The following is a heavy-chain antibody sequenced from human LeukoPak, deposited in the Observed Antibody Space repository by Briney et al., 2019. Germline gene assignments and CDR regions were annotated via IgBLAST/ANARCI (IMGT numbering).Heavy chain of an antibody. V-gene: IGHV3-48*04. D-gene: IGHD6-13*01. J-gene: IGHJ6*03. CDR3: VRDPSYGSSWYYYMDV. CDR2: ISSSSFKI. Sequence: GGSLRLSCAASEFTFVRYAMNWVRQAPGKGLEWVSHISSSSFKIGYADSVKGRFAISRDNSKNSLYLQMDSLRVEDTAAYYCVRDPSYGSSWYYYMDVWGKGTTVTVSS. CDR1: EFTFVRYA.